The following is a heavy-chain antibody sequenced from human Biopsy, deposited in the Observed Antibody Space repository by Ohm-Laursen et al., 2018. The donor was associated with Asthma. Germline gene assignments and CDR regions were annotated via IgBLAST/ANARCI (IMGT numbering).Heavy chain of an antibody. CDR3: ARAVDYSHYYGINV. Sequence: ASVKVSCKTSGYTFNSAVITWVRQAPGQGLEWMGWISVYNGNTKVAQKLQDRVTMITDTSTSTAYMELRRLRSEDTAVYFCARAVDYSHYYGINVWAQGTTFTVS. V-gene: IGHV1-18*01. D-gene: IGHD3-10*01. CDR2: ISVYNGNT. J-gene: IGHJ6*02. CDR1: GYTFNSAV.